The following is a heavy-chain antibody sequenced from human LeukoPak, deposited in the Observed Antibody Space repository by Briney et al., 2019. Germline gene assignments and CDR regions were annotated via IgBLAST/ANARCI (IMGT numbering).Heavy chain of an antibody. Sequence: SETLSLTCAVYGGSFSGYYWSWIRQPPGKGLEWIGEINHSGSTNYNPSLKSRVTISVDTSKNQFSLKLTSVIAADTAVYYCARHGGDKTFDYWGQGILVTVSS. V-gene: IGHV4-34*01. CDR2: INHSGST. CDR1: GGSFSGYY. J-gene: IGHJ4*02. D-gene: IGHD3-16*01. CDR3: ARHGGDKTFDY.